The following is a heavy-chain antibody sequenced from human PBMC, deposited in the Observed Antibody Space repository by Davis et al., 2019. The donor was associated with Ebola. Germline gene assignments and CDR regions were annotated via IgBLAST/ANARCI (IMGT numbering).Heavy chain of an antibody. V-gene: IGHV3-66*01. Sequence: GGSLRLSCAASGFTVSSNYMSWVRQAPGKGLEWVSVIYSGGSTYYADSVKGRFTISRDNSKNTLYLQMNSLRAEDTAVYYCARDITLRDPFDPWGQGTLVTVSS. J-gene: IGHJ5*02. D-gene: IGHD3-10*01. CDR3: ARDITLRDPFDP. CDR1: GFTVSSNY. CDR2: IYSGGST.